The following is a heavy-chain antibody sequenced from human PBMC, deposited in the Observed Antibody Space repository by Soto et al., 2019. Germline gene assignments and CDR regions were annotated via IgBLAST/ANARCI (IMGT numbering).Heavy chain of an antibody. V-gene: IGHV5-51*01. J-gene: IGHJ6*02. Sequence: PGESLKISCKASGYNFTRYWIGWVRQMPGKGLEWMGMVYPGDSDTRYSPSFQGQVTISADKSISTAYLQWSSLKASDTAMYYCARTAAAGKYYYGMDVWGQGTTVTVSS. CDR1: GYNFTRYW. CDR3: ARTAAAGKYYYGMDV. CDR2: VYPGDSDT. D-gene: IGHD6-13*01.